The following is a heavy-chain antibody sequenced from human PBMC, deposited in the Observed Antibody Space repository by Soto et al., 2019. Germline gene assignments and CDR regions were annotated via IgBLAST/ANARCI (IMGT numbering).Heavy chain of an antibody. CDR3: ARESPFGVVIKGNPYYYYGMDV. D-gene: IGHD3-3*01. CDR1: GFTFSSYG. V-gene: IGHV3-33*01. Sequence: GGSLRLSCAASGFTFSSYGMHWVRQAPGKGLEWVAVIWYDGSNKYYADSVRGRFTISRDNSKNTLYLQMNSLRAEDTAVYYCARESPFGVVIKGNPYYYYGMDVWGQGTTVTVSS. J-gene: IGHJ6*02. CDR2: IWYDGSNK.